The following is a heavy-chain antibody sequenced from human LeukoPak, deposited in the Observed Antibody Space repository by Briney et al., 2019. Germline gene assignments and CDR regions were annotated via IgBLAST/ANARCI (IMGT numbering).Heavy chain of an antibody. D-gene: IGHD3-22*01. Sequence: LRLSCAASGFSFSDYNMHWVRQAPGKGLEWIGTIYYSGLTYYSPSLKSRLTISFDTAKHQFSLRLNSVTAADTAFYYCARETRPEDYYDKSGYFFDFWGQGTLVTVSS. CDR1: GFSFSDYN. CDR3: ARETRPEDYYDKSGYFFDF. J-gene: IGHJ4*02. V-gene: IGHV4-38-2*01. CDR2: IYYSGLT.